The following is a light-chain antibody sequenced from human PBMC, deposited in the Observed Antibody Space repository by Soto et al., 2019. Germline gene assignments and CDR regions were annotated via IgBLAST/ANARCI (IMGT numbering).Light chain of an antibody. V-gene: IGKV1-5*01. Sequence: DIQMTQSPSTLSASVGDRVTITCRASQLIDSWLAWYQQKPGKAPKLLIFDASSLESGVPSRFSGRRSGTAFTLTIRSLQPDDFATYYCQQYKSYWTFCQGTRVAIK. CDR3: QQYKSYWT. CDR1: QLIDSW. J-gene: IGKJ1*01. CDR2: DAS.